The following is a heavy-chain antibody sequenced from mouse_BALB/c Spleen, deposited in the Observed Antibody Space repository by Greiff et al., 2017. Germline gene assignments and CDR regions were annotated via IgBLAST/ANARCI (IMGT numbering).Heavy chain of an antibody. CDR2: IYYSGTI. J-gene: IGHJ2*01. V-gene: IGHV3-5*02. Sequence: EVKLQESGPGLVKPSQTVSLTCTVTGISITTGNYRWSWIRQFPGNKLEWIGYIYYSGTITYNPSLTSRTTITRDTSKNQFFLEMNSLTAEDTATYYCARDENYYGSSYFDYWGQGTTLTVSS. D-gene: IGHD1-1*01. CDR3: ARDENYYGSSYFDY. CDR1: GISITTGNYR.